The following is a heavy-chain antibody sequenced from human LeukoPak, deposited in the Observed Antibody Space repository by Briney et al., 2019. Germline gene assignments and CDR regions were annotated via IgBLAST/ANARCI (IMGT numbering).Heavy chain of an antibody. D-gene: IGHD4-17*01. Sequence: SETLSLTCAVYGGSFSGYYWSWIRQPPGKGLEWIGEINHSGSTNYNPSLKSRVTISVDTSKNQFSLRLSSVTAADTAVYYCARDFTVTTWYYFDYWGQGTLVTVSS. V-gene: IGHV4-34*01. CDR2: INHSGST. CDR1: GGSFSGYY. CDR3: ARDFTVTTWYYFDY. J-gene: IGHJ4*02.